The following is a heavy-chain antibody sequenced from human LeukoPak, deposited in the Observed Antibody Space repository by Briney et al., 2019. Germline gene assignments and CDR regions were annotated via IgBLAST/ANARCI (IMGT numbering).Heavy chain of an antibody. J-gene: IGHJ4*02. CDR1: GGSFSGYY. CDR2: INHSGST. CDR3: ARGTLKSPTRPRDY. Sequence: SETLSLTCAVYGGSFSGYYWSWIRQPPGKGLEWIGEINHSGSTNYNPSLKSRVTISVDTSKNQFSLKLTSVTAADAAVYYCARGTLKSPTRPRDYWGQGNLVTVSS. V-gene: IGHV4-34*01.